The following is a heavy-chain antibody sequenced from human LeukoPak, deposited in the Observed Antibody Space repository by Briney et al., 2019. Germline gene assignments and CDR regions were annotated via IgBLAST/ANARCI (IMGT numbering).Heavy chain of an antibody. V-gene: IGHV3-21*04. J-gene: IGHJ4*02. D-gene: IGHD2-2*01. CDR2: ISSSSSYI. CDR1: GFTFSSYS. CDR3: AKGARYCSSTSCRPGIDY. Sequence: PGGSLRLSCAASGFTFSSYSMNWVRQAPGKGLEWVSSISSSSSYIYYADSVKGRFTISRDNAKNSLYLQMNSLRAEDTAVYYCAKGARYCSSTSCRPGIDYWGQGTLVTVSS.